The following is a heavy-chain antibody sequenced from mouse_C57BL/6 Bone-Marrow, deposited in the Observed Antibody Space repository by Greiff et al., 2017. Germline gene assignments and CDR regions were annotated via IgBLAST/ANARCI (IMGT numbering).Heavy chain of an antibody. Sequence: QVQLQQPGAELVRPGSSVKLSCKASGYTFTSYWMHWVKQRPIQGLEWIGNIDPSDSDTHYNQKFKDKATLTVDKSSSTAYMQLSSLTSEDSAVYYCARGPYYAMDYWGQGTSVTVSS. V-gene: IGHV1-52*01. CDR1: GYTFTSYW. CDR3: ARGPYYAMDY. J-gene: IGHJ4*01. CDR2: IDPSDSDT.